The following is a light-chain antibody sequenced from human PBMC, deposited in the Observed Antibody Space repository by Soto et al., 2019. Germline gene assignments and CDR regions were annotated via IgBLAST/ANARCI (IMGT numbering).Light chain of an antibody. CDR3: CSYAGTNTFV. CDR1: SSDVGSYNL. J-gene: IGLJ1*01. Sequence: QSALTQPASVSGSPGQSITISCTGTSSDVGSYNLVSWYQQHPGKAPKLMIYEGNKRPSGVSNRFSGSKSANTASLTISGRQPEDEADYYCCSYAGTNTFVFGTGTKLTVL. V-gene: IGLV2-23*01. CDR2: EGN.